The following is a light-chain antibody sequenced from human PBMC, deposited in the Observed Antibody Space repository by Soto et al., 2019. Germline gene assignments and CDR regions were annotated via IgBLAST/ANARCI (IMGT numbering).Light chain of an antibody. Sequence: DIQMTQSPSTLSASVGDRVTITSRASQSINTWVAWYQQKPGKAPNILIYKASTLEGGVPSRISGSESGTESTPTISSLQPDDFATYYCQQYYINPVTFGGGTRVESK. CDR2: KAS. CDR1: QSINTW. J-gene: IGKJ4*01. V-gene: IGKV1-5*03. CDR3: QQYYINPVT.